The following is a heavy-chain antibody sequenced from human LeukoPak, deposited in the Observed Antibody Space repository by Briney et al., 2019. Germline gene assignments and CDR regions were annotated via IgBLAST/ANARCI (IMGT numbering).Heavy chain of an antibody. CDR2: ISYDGSNK. Sequence: GGSLRLSCAASGFTFSSYAMHWVRQAPGKGLEWVAVISYDGSNKYYADSVKGRFTISRDNSKNTLYLQMNSLRAEDTAVYYCAKKGIAAAGPIGYYYYMDVWGKGTTVTVSS. V-gene: IGHV3-30*07. D-gene: IGHD6-13*01. J-gene: IGHJ6*03. CDR3: AKKGIAAAGPIGYYYYMDV. CDR1: GFTFSSYA.